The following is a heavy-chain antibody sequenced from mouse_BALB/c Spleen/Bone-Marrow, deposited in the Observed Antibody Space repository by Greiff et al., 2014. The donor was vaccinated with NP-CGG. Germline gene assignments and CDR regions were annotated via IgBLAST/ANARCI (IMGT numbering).Heavy chain of an antibody. D-gene: IGHD2-4*01. CDR2: ISSGGNT. J-gene: IGHJ3*01. CDR1: GFTFSSYA. Sequence: EVQLQQSGGGLVKPGGSLKLSCAASGFTFSSYAMSWVRQTPEKGLEWVASISSGGNTYYPDSMKGRFTISRDNARNILYLQMSSLRSEDTAMYYCARGGELRPWFAYWGQGTLVTVSA. CDR3: ARGGELRPWFAY. V-gene: IGHV5-6-5*01.